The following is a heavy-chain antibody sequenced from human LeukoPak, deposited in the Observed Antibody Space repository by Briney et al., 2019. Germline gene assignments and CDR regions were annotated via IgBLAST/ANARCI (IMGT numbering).Heavy chain of an antibody. V-gene: IGHV4-34*01. D-gene: IGHD5-24*01. J-gene: IGHJ5*02. CDR1: GGSFSGYY. CDR3: ARFFYRERWLQRTNWFDP. CDR2: INHSGST. Sequence: SETLSLTCAVYGGSFSGYYWSWIRQPPGKGLEWIGEINHSGSTNYNPSLKSRVTISVDTSKNQFSLKLSSVTAADTAVYYCARFFYRERWLQRTNWFDPWGQGTLVTVSS.